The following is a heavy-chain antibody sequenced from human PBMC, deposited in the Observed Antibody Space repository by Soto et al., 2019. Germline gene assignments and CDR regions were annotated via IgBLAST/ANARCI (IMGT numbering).Heavy chain of an antibody. V-gene: IGHV3-23*01. CDR1: GFTFSSYA. CDR2: ISGSGGST. D-gene: IGHD4-17*01. Sequence: GESLKISCAASGFTFSSYAMSWVRQAPGKGLEWVSAISGSGGSTYYADSVKGRFTISRDNSKNTLYLQMNSLRAEDTAVYYCAKTGGYDYSNYYYFQHWGQGTLVTVSS. CDR3: AKTGGYDYSNYYYFQH. J-gene: IGHJ1*01.